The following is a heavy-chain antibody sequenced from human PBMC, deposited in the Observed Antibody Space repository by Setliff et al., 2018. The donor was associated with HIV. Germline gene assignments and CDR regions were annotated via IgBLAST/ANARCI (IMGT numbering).Heavy chain of an antibody. CDR1: GFPFSSYE. J-gene: IGHJ6*02. V-gene: IGHV3-48*03. D-gene: IGHD5-12*01. CDR2: ISSSGSTI. Sequence: LRLSCAASGFPFSSYEMNWVRQAPGKGLEWVSYISSSGSTIYYADSVKGRFTISRDNTKNSLYLQMNSLRAEDTAVYYCARGSGYDKGAYHYYYGMDVWGQGTTVTVS. CDR3: ARGSGYDKGAYHYYYGMDV.